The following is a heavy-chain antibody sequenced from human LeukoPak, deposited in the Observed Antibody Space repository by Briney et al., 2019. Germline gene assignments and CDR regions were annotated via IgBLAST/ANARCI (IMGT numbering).Heavy chain of an antibody. CDR3: AKDTRYNWNYGTSLTKNWFDP. CDR1: GFNFRAYW. D-gene: IGHD1-7*01. J-gene: IGHJ5*02. Sequence: GGPLRLSCTTSGFNFRAYWMAWVRQAPGKGLEWVSAISGSGGSTYYADSVKGRFTISRDNSKNTLYLQMNSLRAEDTAVYYCAKDTRYNWNYGTSLTKNWFDPWGQGTLVTVSS. CDR2: ISGSGGST. V-gene: IGHV3-23*01.